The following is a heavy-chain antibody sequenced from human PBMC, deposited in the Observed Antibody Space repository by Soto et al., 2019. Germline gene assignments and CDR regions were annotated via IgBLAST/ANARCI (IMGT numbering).Heavy chain of an antibody. J-gene: IGHJ4*02. Sequence: ASVKVSCKASGYTFTSYGISWVRQAPGQGLEWMGWISAYNGNTNYAQKLQGRVTITTDTSTSTAYMELSSLRSEDTAVYYCARNPPYCGGECYFDYWGQGALVTVSS. CDR2: ISAYNGNT. CDR3: ARNPPYCGGECYFDY. D-gene: IGHD2-21*01. V-gene: IGHV1-18*01. CDR1: GYTFTSYG.